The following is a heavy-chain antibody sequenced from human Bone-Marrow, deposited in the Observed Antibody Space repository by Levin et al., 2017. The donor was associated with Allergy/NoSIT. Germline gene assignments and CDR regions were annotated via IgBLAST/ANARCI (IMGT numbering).Heavy chain of an antibody. Sequence: ASVKVSCKASGYIFTTYYVHWVRQAPGQGLEWMGIINPSGGSANYAQNFQDRVTMSRDTPTTTVYMELSSLEFEDTAVYYCARARGSSGWEYYYYYGMDVWGQGTTVTVSS. D-gene: IGHD6-19*01. V-gene: IGHV1-46*01. CDR2: INPSGGSA. J-gene: IGHJ6*02. CDR3: ARARGSSGWEYYYYYGMDV. CDR1: GYIFTTYY.